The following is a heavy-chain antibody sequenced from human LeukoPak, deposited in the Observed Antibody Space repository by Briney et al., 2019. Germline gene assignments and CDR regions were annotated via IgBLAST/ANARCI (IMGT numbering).Heavy chain of an antibody. Sequence: GGSLRLSCAASGFTFGDYAMHWVRQAPGKGLEWVSLISGDGGSTYYADSVKGRFTISRDNSKNSLYLQMNSLRTEDTALYYCARTYYYGSGSYYSPFDYWGQGTLVTVSS. D-gene: IGHD3-10*01. V-gene: IGHV3-43*02. J-gene: IGHJ4*02. CDR1: GFTFGDYA. CDR2: ISGDGGST. CDR3: ARTYYYGSGSYYSPFDY.